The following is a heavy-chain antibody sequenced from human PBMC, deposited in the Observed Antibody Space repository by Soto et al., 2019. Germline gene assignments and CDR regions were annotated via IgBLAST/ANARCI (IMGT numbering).Heavy chain of an antibody. D-gene: IGHD2-15*01. CDR3: AKNILVTVQDGFDV. CDR2: INPNSGGT. CDR1: GYTFSKYY. V-gene: IGHV1-2*02. Sequence: GASVKVSCKTSGYTFSKYYVHWVRQAPGQGLEWMGWINPNSGGTNIAQKFQGRVTMTRDTSISTAYMDLSRLISDETAVYYCAKNILVTVQDGFDVWGQGTIVTVSS. J-gene: IGHJ3*01.